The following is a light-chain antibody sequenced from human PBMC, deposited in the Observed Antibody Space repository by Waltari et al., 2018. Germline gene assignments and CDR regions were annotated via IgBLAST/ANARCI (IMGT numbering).Light chain of an antibody. Sequence: QPVLPQPPSTSGPPGQRVTIPCSGSRSNVGPHYVHCYQQLPGTAPTLLIYNNNRRPSGVPDRFSGSKSGTSASLAISGLQSEDEADYYCAAWDDSLNAWMFGGGTKLTVL. CDR2: NNN. CDR3: AAWDDSLNAWM. CDR1: RSNVGPHY. J-gene: IGLJ3*02. V-gene: IGLV1-44*01.